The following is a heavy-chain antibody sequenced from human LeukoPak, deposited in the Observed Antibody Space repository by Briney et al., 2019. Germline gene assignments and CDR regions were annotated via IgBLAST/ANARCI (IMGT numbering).Heavy chain of an antibody. CDR2: IYTSGST. CDR1: GGSISSYY. V-gene: IGHV4-4*07. Sequence: SETLSLTCTVSGGSISSYYWSWIRQPAGKGLEWIGRIYTSGSTNYNPSLKSRVTMSVDTSKNQFSLKLSSVTAADTAVYYCAREGYHYDILTGTNWFDPWGQGTLVTVSS. J-gene: IGHJ5*02. CDR3: AREGYHYDILTGTNWFDP. D-gene: IGHD3-9*01.